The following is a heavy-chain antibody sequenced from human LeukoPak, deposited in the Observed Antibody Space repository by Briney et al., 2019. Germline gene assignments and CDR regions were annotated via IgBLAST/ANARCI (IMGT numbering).Heavy chain of an antibody. J-gene: IGHJ6*03. D-gene: IGHD6-6*01. CDR1: GFTFGDYA. CDR2: IRSKAYGGTI. CDR3: AKEGSSVSHFYYYYYMDV. Sequence: GGSLRLSCTASGFTFGDYAMTWVRQAPGKGLEWVGFIRSKAYGGTIEYAASVKGRFTISRDDSKSSAYLQMNSLRAEDTALYYCAKEGSSVSHFYYYYYMDVWGKGTTVTVSS. V-gene: IGHV3-49*04.